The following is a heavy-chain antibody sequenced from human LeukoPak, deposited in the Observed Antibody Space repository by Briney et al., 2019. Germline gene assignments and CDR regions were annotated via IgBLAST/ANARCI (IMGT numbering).Heavy chain of an antibody. V-gene: IGHV1-69*04. J-gene: IGHJ6*02. D-gene: IGHD6-13*01. Sequence: ASVNVSCKASGGIFSSHAISWVRQAPGQGLERMGRIIPILGIANYAQKFQGRVTITADKSTSTAYMELSSLRSEDTAVYYCASAAAPYYYYYGMDVWGQGTTVTVSS. CDR1: GGIFSSHA. CDR2: IIPILGIA. CDR3: ASAAAPYYYYYGMDV.